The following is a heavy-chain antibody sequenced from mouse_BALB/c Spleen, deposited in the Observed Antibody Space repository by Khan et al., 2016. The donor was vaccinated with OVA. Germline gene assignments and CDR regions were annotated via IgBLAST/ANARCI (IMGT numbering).Heavy chain of an antibody. V-gene: IGHV3-2*02. Sequence: VQLQQSGPGLVKPSQSLSLTCTVTGYSITSDYAWNWIRQFPGNKLEWMGYISYSGSTNYNPALKSRISLTRDTSKNQFFLQLNSVTTEDTATYYCARDGSRYNYAMDYWGQGTSVTVSS. CDR1: GYSITSDYA. CDR2: ISYSGST. D-gene: IGHD2-3*01. J-gene: IGHJ4*01. CDR3: ARDGSRYNYAMDY.